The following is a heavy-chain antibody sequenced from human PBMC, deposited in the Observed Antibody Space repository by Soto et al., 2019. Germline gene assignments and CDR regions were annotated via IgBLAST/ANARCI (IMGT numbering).Heavy chain of an antibody. CDR2: IYPGDSDT. CDR1: GYSFTSYW. D-gene: IGHD6-6*01. V-gene: IGHV5-51*01. J-gene: IGHJ6*02. CDR3: ARHEYSSSARYYYYYGMDV. Sequence: PGESLKISCKGSGYSFTSYWIGWVRQMPGKGLEWMGIIYPGDSDTRYSPSFQGQVTISADKSISTAYLQWSSLKASDTAMYYCARHEYSSSARYYYYYGMDVWGQGTTVTVSS.